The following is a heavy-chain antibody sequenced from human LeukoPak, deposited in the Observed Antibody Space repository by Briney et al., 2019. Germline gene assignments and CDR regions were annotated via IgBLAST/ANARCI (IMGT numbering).Heavy chain of an antibody. V-gene: IGHV3-49*04. CDR2: IKSKAYGGTT. Sequence: GGSLRLSCTASGFTFGDYAMSWVRQAPGKGLEWVGFIKSKAYGGTTEYAASVKGRFTISRDDSKSIAYLQMNSLKTEDTAVYYCTRGRDYSSGIIDYWGQGTLVTVSS. CDR3: TRGRDYSSGIIDY. J-gene: IGHJ4*02. D-gene: IGHD3-10*01. CDR1: GFTFGDYA.